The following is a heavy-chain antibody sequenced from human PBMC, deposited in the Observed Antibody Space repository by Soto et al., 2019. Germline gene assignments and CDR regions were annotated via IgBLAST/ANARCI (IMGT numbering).Heavy chain of an antibody. CDR1: GFTLSGYA. D-gene: IGHD2-15*01. V-gene: IGHV3-23*01. CDR2: ITGSSGST. J-gene: IGHJ4*02. Sequence: GRSLRLSCAASGFTLSGYAMSWVRQAPGKGLEWVSTITGSSGSTYYTDSVKGRSTISRDNSKNTLFLLMNSLGAEDTAVYHCAKSVAGSFDCWGQGTLVTVSS. CDR3: AKSVAGSFDC.